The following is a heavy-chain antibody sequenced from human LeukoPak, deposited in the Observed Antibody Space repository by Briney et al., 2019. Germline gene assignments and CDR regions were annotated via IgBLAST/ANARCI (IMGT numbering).Heavy chain of an antibody. D-gene: IGHD2-2*01. V-gene: IGHV1-2*02. J-gene: IGHJ6*02. CDR2: INPNSCGT. CDR3: ARGYCSSTSCYFLHYYYYGMDV. Sequence: ASVKVSCMASGYTFTGYYMHWVRQAPGQGLARMGWINPNSCGTNYAQKFQGRVTMTRDTSISTAYMELSRLRSDDTAVYYCARGYCSSTSCYFLHYYYYGMDVWGQGTTVTVSS. CDR1: GYTFTGYY.